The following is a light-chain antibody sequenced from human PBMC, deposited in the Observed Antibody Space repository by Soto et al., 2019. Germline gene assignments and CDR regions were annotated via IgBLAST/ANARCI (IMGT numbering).Light chain of an antibody. J-gene: IGKJ3*01. CDR2: GAS. V-gene: IGKV3-20*01. Sequence: EIVLTQSPGTLSLSPGERATLSCRASQSVSSSYLAWYQQKPGQAPRLLIYGASSRATGIPERFSGSGSGTDFTLTISRLMPEDFAVYYCQQYGSSPPFTFGPGTKVDIK. CDR3: QQYGSSPPFT. CDR1: QSVSSSY.